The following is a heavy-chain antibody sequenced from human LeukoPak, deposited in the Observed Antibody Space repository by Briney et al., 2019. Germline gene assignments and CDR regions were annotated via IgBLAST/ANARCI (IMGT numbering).Heavy chain of an antibody. CDR3: ARVNFDWLLSYYFDY. CDR2: ISSSSSTI. J-gene: IGHJ4*02. Sequence: GGSLRLSCAASGFTFSSYSMNWVRQAPGKGLEWVSYISSSSSTIYYADSVKGRFTISRDNAKNSLYLQMNSLRAEDTAVYYCARVNFDWLLSYYFDYWGQGTLVTVSS. D-gene: IGHD3-9*01. V-gene: IGHV3-48*04. CDR1: GFTFSSYS.